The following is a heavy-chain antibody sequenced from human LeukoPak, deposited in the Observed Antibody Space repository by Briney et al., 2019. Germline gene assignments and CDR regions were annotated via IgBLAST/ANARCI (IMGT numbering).Heavy chain of an antibody. D-gene: IGHD2-2*01. V-gene: IGHV3-11*01. CDR2: ISGSGSTI. Sequence: GGSLRLSCAASGFTFSDYYMSWIRQAPGKGLEWVSYISGSGSTIYYADSVKGRFTISRDNAKSSLYLQMNSLRAEDTAVYYCARDRVGYCSSTSCYNYYYGMDVWGQGTTVTVSS. J-gene: IGHJ6*02. CDR1: GFTFSDYY. CDR3: ARDRVGYCSSTSCYNYYYGMDV.